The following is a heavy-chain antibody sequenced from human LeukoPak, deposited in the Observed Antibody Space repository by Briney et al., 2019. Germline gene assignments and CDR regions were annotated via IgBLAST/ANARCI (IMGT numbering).Heavy chain of an antibody. Sequence: PGGSLRLSCAASGFTFDDYAMHWVRQAPGKGLEWVSGINWNSGSIGYAESVKGRFTISRDNAKNSLYLQMNSLRVEDTALYYCAKARGALAESLDYWGQGTLVTVSS. CDR1: GFTFDDYA. J-gene: IGHJ4*02. CDR3: AKARGALAESLDY. D-gene: IGHD1-14*01. CDR2: INWNSGSI. V-gene: IGHV3-9*01.